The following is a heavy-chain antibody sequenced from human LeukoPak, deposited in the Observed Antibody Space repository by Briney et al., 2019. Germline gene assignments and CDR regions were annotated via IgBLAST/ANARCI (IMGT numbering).Heavy chain of an antibody. D-gene: IGHD3-10*01. CDR3: ARPLVVRGVIENWFDP. CDR2: IDPSDSYT. CDR1: GYSFTSYW. V-gene: IGHV5-10-1*01. Sequence: GESLRISCKGSGYSFTSYWISWVRQMPGKGLEWMGRIDPSDSYTNYSPSFQGHVTISADKSISTAYLQWSSLKASDTAMYYCARPLVVRGVIENWFDPWGQGTLVTASS. J-gene: IGHJ5*02.